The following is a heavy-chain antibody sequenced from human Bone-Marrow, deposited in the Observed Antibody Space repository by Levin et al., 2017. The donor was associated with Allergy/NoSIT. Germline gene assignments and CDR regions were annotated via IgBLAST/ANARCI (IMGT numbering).Heavy chain of an antibody. V-gene: IGHV3-53*01. Sequence: PSETLSLTCAASGFTVSNSYLSWVRQVPGKGLEWVSVIYINGGTNYADSVKGRFTISRDSSKNTLYLQMNSLRAEDTAVYYCATGARWGQGTLVTVSS. CDR1: GFTVSNSY. J-gene: IGHJ4*02. CDR3: ATGAR. CDR2: IYINGGT.